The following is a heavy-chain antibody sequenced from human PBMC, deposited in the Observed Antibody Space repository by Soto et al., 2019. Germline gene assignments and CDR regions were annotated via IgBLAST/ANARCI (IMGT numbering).Heavy chain of an antibody. J-gene: IGHJ4*02. Sequence: GWSLRLSCAASGFTFSSYGMHWVRQAPGKGLEWVAVIWYDGSNKYYADSVKGRFTISRDNSKNTLYLQMNSLRAEGTAVYYCARDLPRIAVAGRVGYWGQGTLVTVSS. V-gene: IGHV3-33*01. CDR2: IWYDGSNK. D-gene: IGHD6-19*01. CDR3: ARDLPRIAVAGRVGY. CDR1: GFTFSSYG.